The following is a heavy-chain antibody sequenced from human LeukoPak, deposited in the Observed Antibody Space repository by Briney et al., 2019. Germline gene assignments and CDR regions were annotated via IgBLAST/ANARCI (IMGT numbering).Heavy chain of an antibody. V-gene: IGHV3-21*01. Sequence: PGGGLRLSCAASGFTFSSYSMNWVRQAPGKGLEWVSSISTISICIYYADSVKGRFTISRDNAKNSLYLQMNSLRAEDTAVYYCARVLHFDWLLYHWGQGTLVTVSS. CDR2: ISTISICI. CDR1: GFTFSSYS. J-gene: IGHJ5*02. D-gene: IGHD3-9*01. CDR3: ARVLHFDWLLYH.